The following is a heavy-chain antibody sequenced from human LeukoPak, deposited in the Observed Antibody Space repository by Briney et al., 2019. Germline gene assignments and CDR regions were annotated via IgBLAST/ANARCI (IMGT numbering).Heavy chain of an antibody. D-gene: IGHD3-22*01. CDR2: IIPIFGTA. Sequence: SVTVSCTASGGTFSSYAISWVRQAPGQGLEWMGGIIPIFGTANYAQKFQGRVTITADESTSTAYMELSSLRSEDTAVYYCAGIPTNYYDSSGYYAPGNYWGQGTLVTVSS. CDR1: GGTFSSYA. J-gene: IGHJ4*02. CDR3: AGIPTNYYDSSGYYAPGNY. V-gene: IGHV1-69*13.